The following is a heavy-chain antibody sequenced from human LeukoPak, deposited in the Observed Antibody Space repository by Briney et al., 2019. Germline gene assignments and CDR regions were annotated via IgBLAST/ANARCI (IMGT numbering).Heavy chain of an antibody. V-gene: IGHV1-8*01. CDR3: ARVAHYYYYGMDV. J-gene: IGHJ6*02. CDR2: MNPNSGNT. CDR1: GYTFTSYD. Sequence: ASVKVSCKASGYTFTSYDINWVRQATGQGLEWMGWMNPNSGNTGYAQKFQGRVTMTRDTSISTAYKELSRLRSDDTAVYYCARVAHYYYYGMDVWGQGTTVTVSS.